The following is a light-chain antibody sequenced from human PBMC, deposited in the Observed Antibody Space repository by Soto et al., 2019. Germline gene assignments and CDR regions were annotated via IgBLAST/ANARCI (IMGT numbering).Light chain of an antibody. CDR3: QHYNSYSEA. J-gene: IGKJ1*01. V-gene: IGKV1-5*01. Sequence: IHMTQSPSTLSASVGDRVTITCRASQSVSSYLACYQQKPGQAPRLLIYGASSRATGIPDRFSGSGSGTEFTLTISSLQPDDFATYYCQHYNSYSEAFGQGTKVDIK. CDR1: QSVSSY. CDR2: GAS.